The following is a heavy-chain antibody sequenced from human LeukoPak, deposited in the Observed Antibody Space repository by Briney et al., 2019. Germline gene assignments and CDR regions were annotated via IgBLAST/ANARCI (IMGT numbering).Heavy chain of an antibody. D-gene: IGHD2-2*01. V-gene: IGHV3-30*18. CDR2: ISYDGSNK. CDR3: AKEVEYQLLQYYYYGMDV. Sequence: GRSLRLSCTASGFTFSSYGMHWVRQAPGKGLEGVAVISYDGSNKYYADPVKARFTISRDNSKNTLYLQMNSLIAEDTAVYYCAKEVEYQLLQYYYYGMDVWGKGTTVTVSS. J-gene: IGHJ6*04. CDR1: GFTFSSYG.